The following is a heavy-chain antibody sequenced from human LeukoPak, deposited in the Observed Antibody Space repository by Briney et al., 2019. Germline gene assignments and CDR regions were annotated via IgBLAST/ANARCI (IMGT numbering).Heavy chain of an antibody. CDR2: IYTSGST. CDR3: ARDTGIRGYSGYDLGY. J-gene: IGHJ4*02. D-gene: IGHD5-12*01. CDR1: GGSISSYY. Sequence: SETLSLTCTVSGGSISSYYWSWLRQPAGKGLEWIGRIYTSGSTNYNPSLKSRVTMSVDTSKNQFSLKLSSVTAADTAVYYCARDTGIRGYSGYDLGYWGQGTLVTVSS. V-gene: IGHV4-4*07.